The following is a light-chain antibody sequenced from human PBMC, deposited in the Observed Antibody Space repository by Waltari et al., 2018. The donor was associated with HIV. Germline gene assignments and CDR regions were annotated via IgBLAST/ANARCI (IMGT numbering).Light chain of an antibody. CDR1: SSDVGGYNS. V-gene: IGLV2-23*02. CDR2: EVS. CDR3: CSYAGSSTYV. J-gene: IGLJ1*01. Sequence: QSALTQPASVSGSPGQSITISCTGTSSDVGGYNSVSWYQQHPGKAPKLMIYEVSKRALGVSNRFSGSKSGNTASLTISGLQAEDEADYYCCSYAGSSTYVFGTGTKVTVL.